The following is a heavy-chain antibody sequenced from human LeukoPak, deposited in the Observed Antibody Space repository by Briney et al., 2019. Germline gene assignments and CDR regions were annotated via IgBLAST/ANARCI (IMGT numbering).Heavy chain of an antibody. V-gene: IGHV3-21*06. CDR2: IDSSGGYM. Sequence: GGSLRLSCEASGFTFNTYSMNWARQAPGKGLEWVSSIDSSGGYMFYADSVKGRFIISRDNAKDSLYLQMNSLRAEDTAVYYCARDRYYVLDYWGQGILVTVSS. CDR1: GFTFNTYS. CDR3: ARDRYYVLDY. J-gene: IGHJ4*02. D-gene: IGHD3-10*02.